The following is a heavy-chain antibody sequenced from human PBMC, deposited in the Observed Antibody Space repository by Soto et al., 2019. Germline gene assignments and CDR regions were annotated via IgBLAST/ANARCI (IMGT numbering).Heavy chain of an antibody. Sequence: PGGSLRLSCAASGFTFRSYAMTWVSQSPGKGLEWVSAISGSGGSTYYADSVKGRFTISRDNSENTLYVQMNSLRAEDTAVYYCAKARAGYCSGGSCYPLPEWGQGTLVTVSS. CDR1: GFTFRSYA. D-gene: IGHD2-15*01. V-gene: IGHV3-23*01. CDR2: ISGSGGST. CDR3: AKARAGYCSGGSCYPLPE. J-gene: IGHJ4*02.